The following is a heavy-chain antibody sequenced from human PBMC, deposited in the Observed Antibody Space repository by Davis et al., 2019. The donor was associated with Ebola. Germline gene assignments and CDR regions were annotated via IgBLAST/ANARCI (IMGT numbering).Heavy chain of an antibody. D-gene: IGHD1-7*01. Sequence: GESLKISCAASGFTFSSYWMNWVRQAPGKGLEWVAVISYDGSNKYYADSVKGRFTISRDNSKNTLYLQMNSLRAEDTAVYYCAREAPRFGRTGTGSWEGTWGQGTLVTVSS. V-gene: IGHV3-30*03. CDR3: AREAPRFGRTGTGSWEGT. J-gene: IGHJ5*02. CDR2: ISYDGSNK. CDR1: GFTFSSYW.